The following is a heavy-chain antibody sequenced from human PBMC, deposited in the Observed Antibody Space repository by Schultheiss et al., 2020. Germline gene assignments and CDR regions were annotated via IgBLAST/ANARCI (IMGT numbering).Heavy chain of an antibody. J-gene: IGHJ3*02. CDR3: ARGGGDLGAFDI. Sequence: SETLSLTCAVYGGSFSGYSWSWIRQPPGKGLEWIGYIYHSGSTYYNPSLKSRVTISVDRSKNQFSLKLCSVTAADTAVYYCARGGGDLGAFDIWGQGTMVT. CDR2: IYHSGST. D-gene: IGHD3-10*01. CDR1: GGSFSGYS. V-gene: IGHV4-30-2*01.